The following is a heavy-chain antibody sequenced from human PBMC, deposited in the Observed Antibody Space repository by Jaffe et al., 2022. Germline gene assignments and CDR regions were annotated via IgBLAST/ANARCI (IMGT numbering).Heavy chain of an antibody. J-gene: IGHJ4*02. Sequence: EVQLVESGGGLVQPGGSLRLSCAASGFTFSSYEMNWVRQAPGKGLEWVSYISSSGSTIYYADSVKGRFTISRDNAKNSLYLQMNSLRAEDTAVYYCARVDYYDSSGYRTEHHGNYWGQGTLVTVSS. CDR2: ISSSGSTI. CDR1: GFTFSSYE. V-gene: IGHV3-48*03. CDR3: ARVDYYDSSGYRTEHHGNY. D-gene: IGHD3-22*01.